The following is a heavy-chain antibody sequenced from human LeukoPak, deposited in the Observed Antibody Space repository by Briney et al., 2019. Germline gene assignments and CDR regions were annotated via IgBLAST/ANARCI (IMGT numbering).Heavy chain of an antibody. J-gene: IGHJ6*02. CDR2: IYYSGST. CDR3: AKGPMIVVPANYYYYYGMDV. CDR1: GGSISPYY. V-gene: IGHV4-59*01. Sequence: SETLSLTCTVSGGSISPYYWSWIRQPPGRGLEWIGYIYYSGSTNYNPSLKSRVTISVDTSKNQFSLKLSSVTAADTAVYYCAKGPMIVVPANYYYYYGMDVWGQGTTVTVSS. D-gene: IGHD2-2*01.